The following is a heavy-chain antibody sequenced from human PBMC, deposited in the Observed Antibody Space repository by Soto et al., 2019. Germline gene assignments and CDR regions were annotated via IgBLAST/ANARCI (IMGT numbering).Heavy chain of an antibody. CDR3: ARGEQYSGRIFDY. CDR2: TYYRSKCYN. V-gene: IGHV6-1*01. J-gene: IGHJ4*02. Sequence: QVQLQQSGPGLEKPSQTLSVTCGISGDSVSSNSAAWNWLRQSPSRGLEWLGRTYYRSKCYNDYEVSVESRITINPDTSQNHVSLQLNFVTPEDTAVYFCARGEQYSGRIFDYWGQGTLVSVSS. CDR1: GDSVSSNSAA. D-gene: IGHD1-26*01.